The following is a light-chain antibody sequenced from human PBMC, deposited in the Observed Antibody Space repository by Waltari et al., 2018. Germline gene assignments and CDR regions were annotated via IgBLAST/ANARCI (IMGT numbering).Light chain of an antibody. CDR3: QHSYSYPLT. V-gene: IGKV1-5*03. CDR2: EAS. CDR1: ESISSR. Sequence: DIQMTQSPSTLSASVGDRVTITCRASESISSRLAWYQHKPGKPPKLLIYEASSLETGVPSRFSGSGSGTEFTLTISSLQPDDFATYYCQHSYSYPLTFGGGTRVEIK. J-gene: IGKJ4*01.